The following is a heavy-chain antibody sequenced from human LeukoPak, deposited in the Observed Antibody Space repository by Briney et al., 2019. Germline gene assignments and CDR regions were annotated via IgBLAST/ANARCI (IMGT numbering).Heavy chain of an antibody. CDR3: AKEGQWLVLVYDSSGYYFDY. CDR1: GFTFSSYG. V-gene: IGHV3-30*02. D-gene: IGHD3-22*01. CDR2: IRYDGSNK. J-gene: IGHJ4*02. Sequence: GGSLRLSCAASGFTFSSYGMHWVRQAPGKGLEWVAFIRYDGSNKYYADSVKGRFTISRDNSKNTLYLQMNSLRAEDTAVYYCAKEGQWLVLVYDSSGYYFDYWGQGTLVTVSS.